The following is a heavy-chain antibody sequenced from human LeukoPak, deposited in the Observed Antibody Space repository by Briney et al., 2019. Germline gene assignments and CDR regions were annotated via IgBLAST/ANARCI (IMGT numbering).Heavy chain of an antibody. CDR2: ISSSGSTI. V-gene: IGHV3-48*04. CDR1: GVTLSSYA. CDR3: ASASGSPLDY. J-gene: IGHJ4*02. Sequence: GGSLRLSCAASGVTLSSYAMSWARQAPGKGLEWVSYISSSGSTIYYADSVKGRFTISRDNAKNSLYLQMNSLRAEDTAVYYCASASGSPLDYWGQGTLVTVSS. D-gene: IGHD3-10*01.